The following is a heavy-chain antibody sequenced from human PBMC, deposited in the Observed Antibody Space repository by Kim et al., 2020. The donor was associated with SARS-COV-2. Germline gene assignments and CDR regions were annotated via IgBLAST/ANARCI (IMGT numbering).Heavy chain of an antibody. J-gene: IGHJ6*03. Sequence: SETLSLTCAVFGESFNDYSWTWIRQPPGKGLEWIGQINHSGTTNYNPSLKSRVAISVDTSKNQFSLKLSSVAAADTAVYFCARGRLGVELSPILGLGPFWTYYYMDVWGKGTTVTVSS. D-gene: IGHD3-3*01. CDR3: ARGRLGVELSPILGLGPFWTYYYMDV. CDR2: INHSGTT. CDR1: GESFNDYS. V-gene: IGHV4-34*01.